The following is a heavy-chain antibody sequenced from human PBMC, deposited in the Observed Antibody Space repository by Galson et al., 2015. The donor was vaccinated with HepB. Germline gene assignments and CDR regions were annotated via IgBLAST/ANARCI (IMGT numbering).Heavy chain of an antibody. Sequence: SGAEVKKPGESLRLSCAASGFTFSDHWMTWVRQAPGKGLEWVANIKPDGSEKHFVDSVKGRFTISRDNAKNLLYLQMNSLRAGDTAVYYCLMGARIFFPGYWGPGTLVSVSS. J-gene: IGHJ4*02. D-gene: IGHD2-15*01. V-gene: IGHV3-7*01. CDR3: LMGARIFFPGY. CDR2: IKPDGSEK. CDR1: GFTFSDHW.